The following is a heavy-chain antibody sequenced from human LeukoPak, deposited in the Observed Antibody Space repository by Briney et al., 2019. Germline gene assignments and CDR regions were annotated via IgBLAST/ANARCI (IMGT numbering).Heavy chain of an antibody. CDR2: IIPIFGTA. CDR1: GGTFSSYA. J-gene: IGHJ4*02. CDR3: ARAPPKLWKYFDY. V-gene: IGHV1-69*05. Sequence: APVKVSCKASGGTFSSYAISWVRQAPGQGLEWMGRIIPIFGTANYAQKFQGRVTITTDESTSTAYMELSSLRSEDTAVYYCARAPPKLWKYFDYWGQGTLVTVSS. D-gene: IGHD1-1*01.